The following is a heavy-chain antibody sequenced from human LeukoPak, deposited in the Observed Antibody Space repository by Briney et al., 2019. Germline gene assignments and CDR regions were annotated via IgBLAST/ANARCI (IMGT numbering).Heavy chain of an antibody. D-gene: IGHD3-3*01. J-gene: IGHJ6*02. CDR2: MNPNSGNT. V-gene: IGHV1-8*01. CDR1: GYTFTSYD. Sequence: ASVKVSCKASGYTFTSYDINWVRQATGQGLEWMGWMNPNSGNTGYAQKFQGRVTMTRNTSISTAYMELSSLRSEDTAVYYCARAGVERFLEGLSTYYYGMDVWGQGTTVTVSS. CDR3: ARAGVERFLEGLSTYYYGMDV.